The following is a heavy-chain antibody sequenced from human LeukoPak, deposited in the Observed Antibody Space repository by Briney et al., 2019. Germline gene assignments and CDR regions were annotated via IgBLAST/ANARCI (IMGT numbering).Heavy chain of an antibody. CDR2: ISGSGGST. D-gene: IGHD5-18*01. Sequence: GGTLRLSCAASGFTFSSYGMSWVRQAPGKGLEWVSAISGSGGSTYYADSVKGRFTISRDNSKNTLYLQMNSLRAEDTAVYYCAKVYSGYSYGFYYYYMDVWGKGTTVTISS. CDR3: AKVYSGYSYGFYYYYMDV. J-gene: IGHJ6*03. V-gene: IGHV3-23*01. CDR1: GFTFSSYG.